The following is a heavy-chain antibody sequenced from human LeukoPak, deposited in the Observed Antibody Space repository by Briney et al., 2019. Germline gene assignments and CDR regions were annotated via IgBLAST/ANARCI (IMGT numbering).Heavy chain of an antibody. V-gene: IGHV3-11*06. J-gene: IGHJ4*02. CDR1: GFTLSDYY. D-gene: IGHD6-6*01. CDR3: ARGGPGIAARRLFDF. CDR2: IPSSSTYT. Sequence: PGGSPRLSCVASGFTLSDYYMSWIRPAPGEGLEWGLYIPSSSTYTNYADSVKGRFTISRDNAKSSLYLQMNSLRAEDTAVYYCARGGPGIAARRLFDFWGQGTLVTVSS.